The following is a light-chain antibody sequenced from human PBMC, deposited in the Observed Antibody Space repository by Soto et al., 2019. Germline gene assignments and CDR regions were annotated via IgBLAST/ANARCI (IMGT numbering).Light chain of an antibody. Sequence: QSVLTQPPSVSAAPGQQVTISCSGSSSNIGNNYVSWYQQLPGTAPKLLIYDNNKRPSGIPDRFSGSKSGTSATLGITGLQTGDEADYYCGTWDNSLSAVVFGGGTKVTVL. V-gene: IGLV1-51*01. CDR2: DNN. CDR1: SSNIGNNY. CDR3: GTWDNSLSAVV. J-gene: IGLJ2*01.